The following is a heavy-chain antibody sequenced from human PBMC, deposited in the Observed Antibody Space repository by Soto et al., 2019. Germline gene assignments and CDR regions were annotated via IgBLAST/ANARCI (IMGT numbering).Heavy chain of an antibody. J-gene: IGHJ4*02. D-gene: IGHD3-10*01. CDR3: ARDQNGSGNYYTRYFDY. V-gene: IGHV4-4*02. CDR1: GGSINSRYW. CDR2: IYHSGST. Sequence: QVQLQESGPGLVKPSGTLSLTCAVSGGSINSRYWWSWVRQSPGKGLEWIGEIYHSGSTNYNPSRKSRVTMSVDKSKNQFSLNLSSVTAADTAVYYCARDQNGSGNYYTRYFDYWGQGTLVTVSS.